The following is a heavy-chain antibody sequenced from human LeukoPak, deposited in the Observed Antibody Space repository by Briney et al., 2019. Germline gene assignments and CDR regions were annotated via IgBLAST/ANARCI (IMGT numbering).Heavy chain of an antibody. V-gene: IGHV3-23*01. D-gene: IGHD3-22*01. CDR1: GFICSRYA. CDR3: ANDGVIDNNIWDWVDP. J-gene: IGHJ5*02. Sequence: GGSLRLSYAASGFICSRYAMRWVRQAPGKGLEWVSSIHGVGGNTYYADSVKGRFTTSRDNSKNTLYLQMNSLRADDTAVYYCANDGVIDNNIWDWVDPWGQGTLVTVSS. CDR2: IHGVGGNT.